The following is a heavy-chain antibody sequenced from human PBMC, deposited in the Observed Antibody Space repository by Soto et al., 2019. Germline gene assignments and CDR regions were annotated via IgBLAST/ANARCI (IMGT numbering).Heavy chain of an antibody. CDR3: ARSMDDYYYYGMDV. D-gene: IGHD3-10*01. CDR1: GFTFSSYS. J-gene: IGHJ6*02. V-gene: IGHV3-48*01. Sequence: GGSRRLSCAASGFTFSSYSMNLVRQAPGKGLEWVSYISSSSSTIYYADSVKGRFTISRDNAKNSLYLQMNSLRAEDTAVYYCARSMDDYYYYGMDVWGQGTTVTVSS. CDR2: ISSSSSTI.